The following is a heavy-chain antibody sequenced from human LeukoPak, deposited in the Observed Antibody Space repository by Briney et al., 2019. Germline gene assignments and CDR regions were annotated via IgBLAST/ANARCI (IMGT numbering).Heavy chain of an antibody. D-gene: IGHD3-10*01. Sequence: PSETLSLTRTVSGGSISSYYWSWIRQPPGKGLEWIGYIYYSGSTNYNPSLKSRVTISVDTSKNQFSLKLSSVTAADTAVYYCARRFGSGLIHAFDIWGQGTMVTVSS. V-gene: IGHV4-59*08. CDR2: IYYSGST. CDR3: ARRFGSGLIHAFDI. J-gene: IGHJ3*02. CDR1: GGSISSYY.